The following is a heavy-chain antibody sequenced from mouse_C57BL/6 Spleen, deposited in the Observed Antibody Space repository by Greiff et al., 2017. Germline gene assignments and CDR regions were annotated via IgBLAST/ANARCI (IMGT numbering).Heavy chain of an antibody. CDR3: ARIYYDYEGNAMDD. CDR1: GYAFSSSW. J-gene: IGHJ4*01. CDR2: IYPGDGAP. V-gene: IGHV1-82*01. Sequence: QVQLKQSGPELVKPGASVKLSCKASGYAFSSSWMNWVQQRPGKGLEWIGRIYPGDGAPNYTGTFKGKATLTADKSSSTDYMQLSSLKSEDSAVYFCARIYYDYEGNAMDDWGQGTSVTVAS. D-gene: IGHD2-4*01.